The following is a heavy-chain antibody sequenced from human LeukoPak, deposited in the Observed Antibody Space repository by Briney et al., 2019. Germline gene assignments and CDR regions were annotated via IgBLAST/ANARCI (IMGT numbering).Heavy chain of an antibody. Sequence: GGSLRLSCAASGFTFSSYGMHWVRQAPGKGLEWVAVISYDGSNKYYADSVKGRFTISRDNSKNTLYLQMNSLRAEDTAVYYCAKDRDVVVPAALDYWGQGTLVTVSS. J-gene: IGHJ4*02. D-gene: IGHD2-2*01. CDR2: ISYDGSNK. V-gene: IGHV3-30*18. CDR3: AKDRDVVVPAALDY. CDR1: GFTFSSYG.